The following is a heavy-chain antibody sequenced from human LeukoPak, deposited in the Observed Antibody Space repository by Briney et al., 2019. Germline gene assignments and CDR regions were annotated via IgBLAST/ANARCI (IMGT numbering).Heavy chain of an antibody. D-gene: IGHD6-19*01. CDR1: GFTFSNYA. Sequence: GGSLRLSCAASGFTFSNYAMSWVRQAPGKGLEWVSVISGSGGSTYYVDSVQGRFTISRDNSKNTLFLQMDSLRAEDTAVYYCAKGTSTYSSGSFDYWGRGTLVTVSS. CDR3: AKGTSTYSSGSFDY. V-gene: IGHV3-23*01. CDR2: ISGSGGST. J-gene: IGHJ4*02.